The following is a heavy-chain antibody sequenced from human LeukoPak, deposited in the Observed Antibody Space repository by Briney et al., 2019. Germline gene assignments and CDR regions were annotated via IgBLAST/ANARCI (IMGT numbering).Heavy chain of an antibody. CDR1: EFSFYDFG. J-gene: IGHJ4*02. D-gene: IGHD2-15*01. V-gene: IGHV3-30*12. CDR2: IQYDGSRI. CDR3: ARQRLGCSGGSCYSFDF. Sequence: GGSPRLSREASEFSFYDFGMHWVRQAPGKGLEWVAVIQYDGSRIYYSDAVKGRFTISRDNSKNTLYLEMHSLRVDETALYYCARQRLGCSGGSCYSFDFWGQGTLVTVSA.